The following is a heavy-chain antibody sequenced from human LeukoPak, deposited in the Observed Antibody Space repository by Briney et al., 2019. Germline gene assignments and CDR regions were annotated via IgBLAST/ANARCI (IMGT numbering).Heavy chain of an antibody. CDR1: GGSFSGYY. D-gene: IGHD3-3*01. CDR3: ARGAVHYDFWSGYYWFDP. Sequence: PSEALSLTCAVYGGSFSGYYWSWIRQPPGKGLEWIGEINHSGSTNYNPSLKSRVTISVDTSKNQFSLELSSVTAADTAVYYCARGAVHYDFWSGYYWFDPWGQGTLVTVSS. CDR2: INHSGST. J-gene: IGHJ5*02. V-gene: IGHV4-34*01.